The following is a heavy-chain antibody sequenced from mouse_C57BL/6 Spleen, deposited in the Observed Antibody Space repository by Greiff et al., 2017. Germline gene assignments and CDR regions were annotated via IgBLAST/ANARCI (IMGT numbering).Heavy chain of an antibody. CDR2: IDPETGGT. CDR1: GYTFTDYE. D-gene: IGHD1-1*01. Sequence: QFQLQQSGAELVRPGASVTLSCTASGYTFTDYEMHWVKQTPVHGLEWIGAIDPETGGTSYNQKFKGKAILTADKSSSTAYMELRSLTSEDSAVYYCTRGDYYGSSHDYWGQGTTLTVSS. J-gene: IGHJ2*01. CDR3: TRGDYYGSSHDY. V-gene: IGHV1-15*01.